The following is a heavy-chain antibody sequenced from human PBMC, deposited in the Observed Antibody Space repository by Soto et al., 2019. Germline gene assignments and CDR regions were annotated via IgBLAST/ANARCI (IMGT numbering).Heavy chain of an antibody. V-gene: IGHV5-51*01. CDR2: IYPGDSDT. CDR1: GYSFTSYW. J-gene: IGHJ3*02. Sequence: GESLKISCNGSGYSFTSYWIGWVRQMPGKGLEWMGIIYPGDSDTRYSPSFQGQVTISADKSISTAYLQWSSLKASDTAMYYCARRGGYCSGGSCYSHAFDIWGQGTMVTVSS. D-gene: IGHD2-15*01. CDR3: ARRGGYCSGGSCYSHAFDI.